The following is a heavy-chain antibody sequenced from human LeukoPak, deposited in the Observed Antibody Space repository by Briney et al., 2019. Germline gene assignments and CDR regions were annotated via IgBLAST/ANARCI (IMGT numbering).Heavy chain of an antibody. CDR2: ITSTSSTI. CDR3: ARTQPGKGAFDI. Sequence: GGSLRLSCAAAGFTFRSYWMSWVRQAPGKGLDWVSYITSTSSTIYYADSVKGRFTISRDNAKNSLYLQMNSLRAEDTAVYYCARTQPGKGAFDIWGQGTMVTVSS. D-gene: IGHD7-27*01. V-gene: IGHV3-48*01. CDR1: GFTFRSYW. J-gene: IGHJ3*02.